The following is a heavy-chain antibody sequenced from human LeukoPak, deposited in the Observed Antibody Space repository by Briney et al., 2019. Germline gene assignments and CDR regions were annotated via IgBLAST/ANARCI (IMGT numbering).Heavy chain of an antibody. V-gene: IGHV4-59*01. J-gene: IGHJ5*02. CDR2: IYYSGGT. D-gene: IGHD1-26*01. CDR3: ARDPSGSFFNWFDP. Sequence: SETLSLTCTVSGGSISSYYWSWIRQPPGKGLEWIGYIYYSGGTNYNPSLKSRVTISVATSKNQFSLKLRSVTAADTAVYYCARDPSGSFFNWFDPWGQGTLVTVSS. CDR1: GGSISSYY.